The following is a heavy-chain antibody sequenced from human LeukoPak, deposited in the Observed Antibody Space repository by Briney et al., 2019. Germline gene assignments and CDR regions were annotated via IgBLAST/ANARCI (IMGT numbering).Heavy chain of an antibody. CDR1: GYTFTGYY. CDR3: ARDWDRRIAAAGGWFDP. J-gene: IGHJ5*02. D-gene: IGHD6-13*01. Sequence: ASVKVSCKASGYTFTGYYMHWVRQAPGQGLEWMGWISAYNGNTNYAQKLQGRVTMTTDTSTSTAYMELRSLRSDDTAVYYCARDWDRRIAAAGGWFDPWGQGTLVTVSS. V-gene: IGHV1-18*04. CDR2: ISAYNGNT.